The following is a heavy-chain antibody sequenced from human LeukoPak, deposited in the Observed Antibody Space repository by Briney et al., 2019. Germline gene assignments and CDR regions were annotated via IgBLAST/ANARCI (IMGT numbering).Heavy chain of an antibody. CDR3: ARHRIVNLSFIVVVPAATNWFDP. D-gene: IGHD2-2*01. J-gene: IGHJ5*02. V-gene: IGHV4-39*01. CDR2: VYYSGNT. CDR1: GGSIRSSSYY. Sequence: SETLSLTCNVSGGSIRSSSYYWGWIRQPPGKGLEWIGNVYYSGNTYYNPSLKSRVTISVDTSKNQFSLKLSSVTAADTAVYYCARHRIVNLSFIVVVPAATNWFDPWGQGTLVTVSS.